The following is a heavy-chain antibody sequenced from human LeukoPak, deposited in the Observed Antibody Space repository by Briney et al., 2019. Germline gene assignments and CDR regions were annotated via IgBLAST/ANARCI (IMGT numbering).Heavy chain of an antibody. CDR1: GGSISSYY. CDR2: IYTSGST. V-gene: IGHV4-4*07. J-gene: IGHJ4*02. CDR3: ARLIYSSGWYCDY. D-gene: IGHD6-19*01. Sequence: PSETLSLTCTVSGGSISSYYCSWIRQPAGKGLEWIGRIYTSGSTNYNPSLKSRVTMSVDTSKNQFSLKLSSVTAADTAVYYCARLIYSSGWYCDYWGQGTLVTVSS.